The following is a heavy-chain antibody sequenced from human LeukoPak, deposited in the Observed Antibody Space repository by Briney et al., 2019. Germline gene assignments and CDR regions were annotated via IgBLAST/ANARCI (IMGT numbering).Heavy chain of an antibody. CDR3: AKMTIHGDSVL. Sequence: NSSETLSLTCTVSGYSISSGYYWGWIRQPPGKGLEWIGNIYPTGSTYYNPSLKSRVTISVDTSKNQFSLKVSSVSAADTAVYYCAKMTIHGDSVLWGQGSLVTVSS. CDR1: GYSISSGYY. CDR2: IYPTGST. V-gene: IGHV4-38-2*02. J-gene: IGHJ4*02. D-gene: IGHD2-21*02.